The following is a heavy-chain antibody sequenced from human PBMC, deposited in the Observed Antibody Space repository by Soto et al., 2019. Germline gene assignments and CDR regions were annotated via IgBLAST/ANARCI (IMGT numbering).Heavy chain of an antibody. CDR3: ANSGNYNDRSGYYYFGH. D-gene: IGHD3-22*01. CDR1: GFTFNNYA. V-gene: IGHV3-23*01. J-gene: IGHJ4*02. CDR2: VSTSGGST. Sequence: PGGSKRHPCDASGFTFNNYAINWVRQNKGKGLEWVSSVSTSGGSTNYADSVTGRFTISRDNSKNTVSLQMNSLRVEDTAVYYCANSGNYNDRSGYYYFGHWGQGMLVTVS.